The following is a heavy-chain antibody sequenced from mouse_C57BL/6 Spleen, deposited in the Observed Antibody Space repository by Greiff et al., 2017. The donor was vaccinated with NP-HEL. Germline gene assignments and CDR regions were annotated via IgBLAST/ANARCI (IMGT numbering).Heavy chain of an antibody. CDR3: ARAGDYYGSSYPLLGY. CDR2: IDPNSGGT. Sequence: VQLQQPGAELVKPGASVKLSCKASGYTFTSYWMHWVKQRPGRGLEWIGRIDPNSGGTKYNEKFKSKATLTVDKPSSTAYMQLSSLTSEDSAVYYWARAGDYYGSSYPLLGYWGQGTTLTVSS. V-gene: IGHV1-72*01. J-gene: IGHJ2*01. CDR1: GYTFTSYW. D-gene: IGHD1-1*01.